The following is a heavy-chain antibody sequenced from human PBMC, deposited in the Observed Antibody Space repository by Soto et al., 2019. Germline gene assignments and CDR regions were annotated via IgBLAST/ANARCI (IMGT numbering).Heavy chain of an antibody. V-gene: IGHV4-39*01. CDR2: IYYSGST. D-gene: IGHD6-19*01. CDR1: GGSISSSSYY. Sequence: SSETLSLTCTASGGSISSSSYYWGWIRQPPGKGLEWIGSIYYSGSTYYNPSLKSRVTISVDTSKNQFSLKLSSVTAADTAVYYCARRWSSGWSPYYYYYGMDVWGQGTTVTVSS. J-gene: IGHJ6*02. CDR3: ARRWSSGWSPYYYYYGMDV.